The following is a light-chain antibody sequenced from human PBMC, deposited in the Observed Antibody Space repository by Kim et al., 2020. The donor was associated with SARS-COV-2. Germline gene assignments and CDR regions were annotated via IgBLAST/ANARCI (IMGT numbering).Light chain of an antibody. J-gene: IGLJ2*01. CDR2: DVS. V-gene: IGLV2-11*01. CDR1: SSDVGGYNY. CDR3: CSYTGSYTLV. Sequence: GQSVTISCTGTSSDVGGYNYVSWYQQHPGKAPKLMIYDVSKRPSGVPDRFSGSKSGNTASLTISGLQAEDESYYYCCSYTGSYTLVFGGGTKLTVL.